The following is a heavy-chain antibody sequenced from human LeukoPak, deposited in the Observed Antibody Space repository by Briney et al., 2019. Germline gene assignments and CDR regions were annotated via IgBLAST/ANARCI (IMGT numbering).Heavy chain of an antibody. D-gene: IGHD6-13*01. CDR1: GFTFSGYA. Sequence: TGGSLRLSCSASGFTFSGYAMHWVRQAPGKGLEYVSAIISNGESTYYSDSVKDRFTISGDNSKNTLYLQMSSLRPEDTAVYYCVKSASTWYLFDYWGQGTLVTVSS. J-gene: IGHJ4*02. CDR2: IISNGEST. V-gene: IGHV3-64*03. CDR3: VKSASTWYLFDY.